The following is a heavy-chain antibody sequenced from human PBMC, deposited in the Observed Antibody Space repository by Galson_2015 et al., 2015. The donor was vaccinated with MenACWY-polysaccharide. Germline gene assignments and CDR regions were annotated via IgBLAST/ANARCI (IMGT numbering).Heavy chain of an antibody. V-gene: IGHV7-4-1*02. J-gene: IGHJ4*02. CDR1: GYTFTTYA. CDR2: INTITGNP. D-gene: IGHD4-17*01. CDR3: ARDPKQNPTTGPTGRFDY. Sequence: SVKVSCKASGYTFTTYAINWVRQAPGQGLEWMGGINTITGNPTYAQGFTGRFVFSLDASVTTAYLHVSGRKAEDTAVYYCARDPKQNPTTGPTGRFDYWGQGALFTVAS.